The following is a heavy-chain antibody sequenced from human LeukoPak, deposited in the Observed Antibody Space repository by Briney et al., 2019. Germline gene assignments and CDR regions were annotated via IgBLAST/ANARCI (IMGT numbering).Heavy chain of an antibody. CDR1: GFTFSSYA. D-gene: IGHD3-10*01. CDR3: AKVTGQMWLGPRAFDI. J-gene: IGHJ3*02. Sequence: GGSLRLSCAASGFTFSSYAMHWVRQAPGKGLEWLTVISHDGSIKYYADSVKGRFTISRDNSKNTLYLQMDSLRPEDTALYHCAKVTGQMWLGPRAFDIWGQGTMVTVSS. V-gene: IGHV3-30*18. CDR2: ISHDGSIK.